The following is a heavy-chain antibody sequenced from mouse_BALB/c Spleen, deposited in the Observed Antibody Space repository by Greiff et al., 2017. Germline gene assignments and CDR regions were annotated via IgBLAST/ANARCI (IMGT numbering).Heavy chain of an antibody. CDR3: ARDSSGGYAMDY. J-gene: IGHJ4*01. D-gene: IGHD3-2*01. CDR2: ISSGGGNT. CDR1: GFTFSSYT. Sequence: EVQGVESGGGLVKPGGSLKLSCAASGFTFSSYTMSWVRQTPEKRLEWVATISSGGGNTYYPDSVKGRFTISRDNAKNNLYLQMSSLRSEDTALYYCARDSSGGYAMDYWGQGTSVTVSS. V-gene: IGHV5-9*03.